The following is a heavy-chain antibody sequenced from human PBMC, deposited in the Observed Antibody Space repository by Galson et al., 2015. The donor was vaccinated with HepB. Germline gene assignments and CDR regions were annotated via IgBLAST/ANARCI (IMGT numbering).Heavy chain of an antibody. J-gene: IGHJ4*02. V-gene: IGHV3-33*08. CDR2: IWYDGSNK. CDR3: ARTEGGGSYWYSFDY. CDR1: GFTFSSYG. Sequence: SLRLSCAASGFTFSSYGMHWVRPAPGKGLEWVAVIWYDGSNKYYADSVKGRFTISRDNSKNTLYLQMNSLRAEDTAVYYCARTEGGGSYWYSFDYWGQGTLVTVSS. D-gene: IGHD1-26*01.